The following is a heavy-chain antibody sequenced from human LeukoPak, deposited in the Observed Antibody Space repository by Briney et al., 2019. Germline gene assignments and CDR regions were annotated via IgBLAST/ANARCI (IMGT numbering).Heavy chain of an antibody. Sequence: GGSLRLSCAASGFTFSSYSMNWVRQAPGKGLEWVSSISSSSSYIYYADSVRGRFTISRDNAKNSLYLQMNTLRAEDTGVYYCARGYCSGGSCYPNWFDSWGEGTLVTVSS. CDR1: GFTFSSYS. CDR2: ISSSSSYI. CDR3: ARGYCSGGSCYPNWFDS. J-gene: IGHJ5*01. V-gene: IGHV3-21*01. D-gene: IGHD2-15*01.